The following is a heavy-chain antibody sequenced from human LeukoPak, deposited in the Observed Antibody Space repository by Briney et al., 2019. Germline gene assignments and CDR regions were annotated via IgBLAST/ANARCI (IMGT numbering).Heavy chain of an antibody. D-gene: IGHD2-2*01. CDR2: ISSSSSTI. J-gene: IGHJ4*02. Sequence: GGSLRLSCAASGFTFSSYSMNWVRQAPGKGLEWVSYISSSSSTIYYADSVKGRFTISRDNAKNSLYLQMNSLRAEDTAVYYCAREAPYYCSSTSCYVYWGQGTLVTVSS. CDR3: AREAPYYCSSTSCYVY. CDR1: GFTFSSYS. V-gene: IGHV3-48*04.